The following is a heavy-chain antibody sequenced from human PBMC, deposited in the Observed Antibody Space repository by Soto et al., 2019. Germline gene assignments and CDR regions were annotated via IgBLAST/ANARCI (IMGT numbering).Heavy chain of an antibody. Sequence: EVQLVESGGGLAQPGGSLRLSCAASGFTFSTYWIHWVRQAPGKGLVWVSRINSDGSSTNYADSVKGLFTISRDNAKNTLFLQMNSLRAEDTAVYYCARDRWGGGRDMDVWGQGTTVTVSS. D-gene: IGHD3-10*01. CDR1: GFTFSTYW. J-gene: IGHJ6*02. V-gene: IGHV3-74*01. CDR3: ARDRWGGGRDMDV. CDR2: INSDGSST.